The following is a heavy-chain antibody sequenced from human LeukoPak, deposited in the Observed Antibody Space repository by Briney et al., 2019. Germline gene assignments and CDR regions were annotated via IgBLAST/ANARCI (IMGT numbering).Heavy chain of an antibody. V-gene: IGHV3-30-3*01. D-gene: IGHD3-9*01. CDR3: AKEDWYYDILTGYYRKYYFDY. CDR2: ISYDGSNK. CDR1: GFTFSNYA. Sequence: GGSLRLSCAASGFTFSNYAMHWVRQAPGKGLEWVAVISYDGSNKYYADSVKGRFTISRDNSKNTLYLQMNSLRAEDTAVYYCAKEDWYYDILTGYYRKYYFDYWGQGTLVTVSS. J-gene: IGHJ4*02.